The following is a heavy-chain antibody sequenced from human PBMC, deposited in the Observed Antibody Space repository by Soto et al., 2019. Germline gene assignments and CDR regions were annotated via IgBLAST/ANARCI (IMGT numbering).Heavy chain of an antibody. CDR2: ISAYNGNT. J-gene: IGHJ5*02. D-gene: IGHD6-13*01. V-gene: IGHV1-18*01. CDR3: AREIHSSSWYWRRGWFDP. CDR1: GYSFTSYD. Sequence: QVQLVQSGAEVKKPGASVKVSCKTSGYSFTSYDISWVREAPGQGLEWMGWISAYNGNTNYAQKLQGRVTMTTDTSTSTAYMELRSLRSDDTAVYYCAREIHSSSWYWRRGWFDPWGQGTLVTVSS.